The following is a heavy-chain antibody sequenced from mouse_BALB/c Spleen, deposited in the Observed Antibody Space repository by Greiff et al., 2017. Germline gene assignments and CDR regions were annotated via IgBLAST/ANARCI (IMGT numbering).Heavy chain of an antibody. Sequence: QVQLQQSGAELVRPGTSVKVSCKASGYAFTNYLIEWVKQRPGQGLEWIGVINPGSGGTNYNEKFKGKATLTADKSSSTAYMQLSSLTSDDSAVYFCARGNYDLFYYAMDYWGQGTSVTVSS. CDR1: GYAFTNYL. J-gene: IGHJ4*01. CDR2: INPGSGGT. V-gene: IGHV1-54*01. D-gene: IGHD2-4*01. CDR3: ARGNYDLFYYAMDY.